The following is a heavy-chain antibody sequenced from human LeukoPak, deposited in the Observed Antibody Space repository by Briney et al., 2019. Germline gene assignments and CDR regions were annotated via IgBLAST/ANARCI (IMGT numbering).Heavy chain of an antibody. V-gene: IGHV4-34*01. CDR3: ARGGDYYYYMDV. CDR2: INHSGST. D-gene: IGHD3-16*01. Sequence: SETLSLTCSVDGGSFSGYYWSWIRHPPGKGLQWIGEINHSGSTYYNQSLNIRVTITIYTYKNQFSLNLRSSTAADTAVYYCARGGDYYYYMDVWGNGTTVTVSS. J-gene: IGHJ6*03. CDR1: GGSFSGYY.